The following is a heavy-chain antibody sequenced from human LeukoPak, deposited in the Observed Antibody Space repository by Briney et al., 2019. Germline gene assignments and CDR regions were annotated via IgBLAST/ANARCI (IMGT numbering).Heavy chain of an antibody. CDR1: GDSISGVY. CDR3: ARHPFATPFDH. Sequence: SETLSLTCTVSGDSISGVYWSWIRQPPGKGLEWIGYVYYSGDTNYNPSLKSRVTMSLDTSKNQVSLRLSSVTAADTAVHYCARHPFATPFDHWGRGTLLTVSS. J-gene: IGHJ4*02. CDR2: VYYSGDT. D-gene: IGHD2-15*01. V-gene: IGHV4-59*08.